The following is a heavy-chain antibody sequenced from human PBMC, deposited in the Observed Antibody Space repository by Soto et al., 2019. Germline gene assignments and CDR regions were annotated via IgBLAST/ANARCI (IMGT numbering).Heavy chain of an antibody. CDR1: GFTFSSYG. CDR2: IWYDGSNK. Sequence: QVQLVESGGGVVQPGRSLRLSCAASGFTFSSYGMHWVRQAPGKGLEWVAVIWYDGSNKYYADSVKGRFTISRDNSKNTLYLQMNSLSAEDTAVYYCARERIAALHYSYGMDVWGQGTTVTVSS. D-gene: IGHD6-6*01. CDR3: ARERIAALHYSYGMDV. V-gene: IGHV3-33*01. J-gene: IGHJ6*02.